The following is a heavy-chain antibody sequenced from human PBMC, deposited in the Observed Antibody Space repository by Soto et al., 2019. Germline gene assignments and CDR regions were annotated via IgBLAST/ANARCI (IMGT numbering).Heavy chain of an antibody. CDR3: AVTYKYCSATSCEDSYYYYGMDV. CDR1: GGSITVSGGSISTYY. CDR2: IDYSGST. Sequence: SETLSLTCTVSGGSITVSGGSISTYYWSWIRQPPGKGLEWIGYIDYSGSTNYNPSLKSRVTISLDTSKNQFSLKLSSVTAADAAVYYCAVTYKYCSATSCEDSYYYYGMDVWGQGTTVIVSS. D-gene: IGHD2-2*01. J-gene: IGHJ6*02. V-gene: IGHV4-61*05.